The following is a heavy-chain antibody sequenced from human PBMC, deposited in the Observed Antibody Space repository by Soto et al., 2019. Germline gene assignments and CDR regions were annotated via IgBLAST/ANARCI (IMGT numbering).Heavy chain of an antibody. CDR1: RYTLTELS. J-gene: IGHJ5*02. CDR2: FDPEDGET. D-gene: IGHD3-22*01. CDR3: ATFSDYYDSSGYYSFAP. V-gene: IGHV1-24*01. Sequence: ASVKVSCKVSRYTLTELSMHWVRQAPGKGLEWMGGFDPEDGETIYAQKFQGRVTMTEDTSTDTAYMELSSLRSEDTAVYYCATFSDYYDSSGYYSFAPWGQGTLVTVSS.